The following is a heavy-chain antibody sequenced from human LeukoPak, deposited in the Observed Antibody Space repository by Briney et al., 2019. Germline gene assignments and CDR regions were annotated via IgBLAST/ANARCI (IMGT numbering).Heavy chain of an antibody. CDR2: IYYSGST. CDR1: GGSISSSSYY. V-gene: IGHV4-39*07. D-gene: IGHD3-22*01. CDR3: ARGGLRHCYDSSGYSYYFDY. Sequence: SETLSLTCTVSGGSISSSSYYWGWIRQPPGKGLEWIGSIYYSGSTYYNPSLKSRVTISVDTSKNQFSLKLSSVTAADTAVYYCARGGLRHCYDSSGYSYYFDYWGQGTLVTVSS. J-gene: IGHJ4*02.